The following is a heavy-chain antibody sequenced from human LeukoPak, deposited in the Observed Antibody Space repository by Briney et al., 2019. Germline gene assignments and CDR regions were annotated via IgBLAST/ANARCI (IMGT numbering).Heavy chain of an antibody. CDR2: INPNSGGT. J-gene: IGHJ4*02. D-gene: IGHD3-16*02. V-gene: IGHV1-2*02. CDR1: GYTFTGYY. Sequence: WASVKVSCKASGYTFTGYYMHWVRQAPGQGFEWMGWINPNSGGTNYAQKFQGRVTMTRDTSISTAYMELSRLRSDDTAVYYCAVLPYDYVWGSYRQISYDYWGQGTLVTVSS. CDR3: AVLPYDYVWGSYRQISYDY.